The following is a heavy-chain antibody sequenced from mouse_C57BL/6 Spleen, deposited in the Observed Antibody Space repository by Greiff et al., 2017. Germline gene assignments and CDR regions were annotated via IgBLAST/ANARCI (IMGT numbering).Heavy chain of an antibody. V-gene: IGHV1-26*01. D-gene: IGHD2-12*01. CDR3: ARSTTHSRLDY. J-gene: IGHJ2*01. Sequence: VQLQQSGPELVKPGASVKISCKASGYTFTDYYMNWVKQSHGKSLEWIGDINPNNGGTSYNQKFKGKATLTVDKSSSTAYMELRSLTSEDSAVYYWARSTTHSRLDYWGQGTTLTVSS. CDR1: GYTFTDYY. CDR2: INPNNGGT.